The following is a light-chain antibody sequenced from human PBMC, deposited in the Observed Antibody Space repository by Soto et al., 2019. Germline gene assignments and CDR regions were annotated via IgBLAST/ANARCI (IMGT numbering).Light chain of an antibody. CDR3: CSYAGSDTVV. J-gene: IGLJ2*01. CDR1: SSILGMYNF. Sequence: SALTQPASVSGSPGQSITISCSGISSILGMYNFVSWYQQHPGKAPKLMIYEDSKWPSGIPNRFSGSKSGNTASLTISGLQAEDEADYYCCSYAGSDTVVFGGGTKLTVL. V-gene: IGLV2-23*01. CDR2: EDS.